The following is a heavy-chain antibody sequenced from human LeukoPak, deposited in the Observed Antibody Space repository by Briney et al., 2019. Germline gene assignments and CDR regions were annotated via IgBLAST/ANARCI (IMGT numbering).Heavy chain of an antibody. V-gene: IGHV1-46*01. J-gene: IGHJ1*01. CDR2: INPSGGST. Sequence: ASVKVSCKASGYTFTSYYMHWVRQAPGRGLEWMGIINPSGGSTSYAQKFQGRVTMTRDTSTSTVYMELSSLRSEDTAVYYCSRDISLNYYDSSGSEYFQHWGQGTLVTVSS. D-gene: IGHD3-22*01. CDR3: SRDISLNYYDSSGSEYFQH. CDR1: GYTFTSYY.